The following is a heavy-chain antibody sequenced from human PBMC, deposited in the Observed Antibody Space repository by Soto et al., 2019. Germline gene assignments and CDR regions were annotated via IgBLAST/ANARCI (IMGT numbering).Heavy chain of an antibody. V-gene: IGHV1-3*01. D-gene: IGHD3-3*01. Sequence: ASVKVSCKASGYTFTSYAMHWVRQAPGQRLEWMGWINAGNGNTKYSQKFQGRVTITRDTSASAAYMELSSLRSEDTAVYYCAREVDWSGYFWFDPWGQGTLVTVSS. CDR1: GYTFTSYA. CDR2: INAGNGNT. J-gene: IGHJ5*02. CDR3: AREVDWSGYFWFDP.